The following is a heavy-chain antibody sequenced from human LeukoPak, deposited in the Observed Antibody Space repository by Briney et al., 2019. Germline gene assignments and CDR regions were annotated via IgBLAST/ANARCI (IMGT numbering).Heavy chain of an antibody. CDR3: ARERGYYDSSGYSFDY. V-gene: IGHV3-48*04. J-gene: IGHJ4*02. Sequence: PGGSLRLSCAASGFTLSSYKMNWVRQAPGKGLEWVSYIRSDSSTIYYADSVKGRFTISRDNANNSLYLQMNSLRAEDTALYHCARERGYYDSSGYSFDYWGQGTLVTVSS. CDR2: IRSDSSTI. D-gene: IGHD3-22*01. CDR1: GFTLSSYK.